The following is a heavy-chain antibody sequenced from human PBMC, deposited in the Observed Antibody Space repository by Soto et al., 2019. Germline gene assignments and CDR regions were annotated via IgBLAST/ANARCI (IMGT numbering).Heavy chain of an antibody. Sequence: SETLSLTCTVSGGSISSYYWSWIRQPPGKGLEWIGYMYYYGSTNYNPSLKSRVTISVDTSNNQSSLKLSSVTAADTAVYYCARRRICGEPYYFDYWGQGPPGTVSS. CDR3: ARRRICGEPYYFDY. CDR1: GGSISSYY. J-gene: IGHJ4*02. V-gene: IGHV4-59*08. CDR2: MYYYGST. D-gene: IGHD4-17*01.